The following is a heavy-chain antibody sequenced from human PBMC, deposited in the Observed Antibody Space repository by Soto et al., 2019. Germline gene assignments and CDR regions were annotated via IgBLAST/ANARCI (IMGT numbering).Heavy chain of an antibody. CDR1: GYSFTSQW. Sequence: GESLKISCKGSGYSFTSQWSGWVRQMPGKGLEWMGIINPGDSETRYSPSFHGQVTVSRDNAKNSLYLQMNSLSVEDTAVYYCARLIERQCLNQWGQGTLVTVS. CDR2: INPGDSET. D-gene: IGHD3-16*01. J-gene: IGHJ4*02. CDR3: ARLIERQCLNQ. V-gene: IGHV5-51*01.